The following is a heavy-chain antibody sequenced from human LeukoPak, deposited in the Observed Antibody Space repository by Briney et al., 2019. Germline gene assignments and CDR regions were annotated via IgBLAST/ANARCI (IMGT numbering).Heavy chain of an antibody. J-gene: IGHJ4*02. CDR3: ARGVSSVAGSSTFDY. Sequence: GGSLRLSCAASRFTFSTYWMHWVRQAPGKGLVWVSRINSDGSSTGYADSVKGRFTISRDNAKNSLYVEMNSLRVDDTAVYYCARGVSSVAGSSTFDYWGQGTLVTVSS. D-gene: IGHD6-19*01. CDR1: RFTFSTYW. CDR2: INSDGSST. V-gene: IGHV3-74*01.